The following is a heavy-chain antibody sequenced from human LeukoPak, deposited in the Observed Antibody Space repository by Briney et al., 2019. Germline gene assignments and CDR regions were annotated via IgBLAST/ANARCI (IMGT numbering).Heavy chain of an antibody. Sequence: GGTLRLSCAASGFTFSSYGMSWVRQAPGKGLEWVSAISGSGGSTYYADSVKGRFTISRDNSKNTLYLQMNSLRAEDTAVYYCAKDVVQGFGENYYMDVWGKGTTVTISS. D-gene: IGHD3-10*01. CDR3: AKDVVQGFGENYYMDV. V-gene: IGHV3-23*01. J-gene: IGHJ6*03. CDR1: GFTFSSYG. CDR2: ISGSGGST.